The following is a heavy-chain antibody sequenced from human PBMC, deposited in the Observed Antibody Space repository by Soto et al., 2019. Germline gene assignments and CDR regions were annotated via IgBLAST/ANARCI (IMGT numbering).Heavy chain of an antibody. D-gene: IGHD3-10*01. Sequence: NPSETLSRTCAVYGGSFSGYYWSWIRQPPGKGLEWIGEINHSGSITYNPSLKSRVTISGDTSKNQLSLRLSSVTAADTAVYYCARGHRFYGSGRDRTGSFDIWGQGTMVTVSS. CDR2: INHSGSI. J-gene: IGHJ3*02. CDR1: GGSFSGYY. CDR3: ARGHRFYGSGRDRTGSFDI. V-gene: IGHV4-34*01.